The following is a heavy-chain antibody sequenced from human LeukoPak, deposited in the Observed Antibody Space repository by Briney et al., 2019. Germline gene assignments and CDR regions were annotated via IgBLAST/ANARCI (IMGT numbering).Heavy chain of an antibody. CDR1: GGSFTSADNY. Sequence: SQTLSLTCTVSGGSFTSADNYCRWIRQPPGKGLEWIGYIHYSGSTFYNPSLKSRVTMSVDTSKNQFSLKLNSVTAADTAVYYCARGELLYDYWGQGTLVTVSS. J-gene: IGHJ4*02. CDR3: ARGELLYDY. CDR2: IHYSGST. V-gene: IGHV4-30-4*01. D-gene: IGHD2-15*01.